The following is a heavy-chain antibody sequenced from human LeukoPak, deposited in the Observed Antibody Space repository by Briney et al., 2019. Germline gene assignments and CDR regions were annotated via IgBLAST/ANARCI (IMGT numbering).Heavy chain of an antibody. CDR2: IWYDGSNK. Sequence: PGRSLRLSCAASGFTFSSYGMHWVRQAPGKGLEWVAVIWYDGSNKYYADSVKGRFTISRDNSKNTLYLQMNSLRAEDTAAYYCARDPGTYSSGSLYNYYYRMDVWGQGTTIPVSS. V-gene: IGHV3-33*01. D-gene: IGHD6-19*01. J-gene: IGHJ6*02. CDR1: GFTFSSYG. CDR3: ARDPGTYSSGSLYNYYYRMDV.